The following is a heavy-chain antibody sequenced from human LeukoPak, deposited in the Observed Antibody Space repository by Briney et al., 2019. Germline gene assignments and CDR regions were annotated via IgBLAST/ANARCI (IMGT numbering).Heavy chain of an antibody. CDR2: IKQDGGEK. CDR3: ARNDIVVVPAAMRYYNYYYMDV. Sequence: GGSLRLSCAASGFTFSSYWMSWVRQAPGKGLEWVANIKQDGGEKYYVDSVKGRFTISRDNAKNSLYLQMNSLRAEDTAVYYCARNDIVVVPAAMRYYNYYYMDVWGKGTTVTVSS. J-gene: IGHJ6*03. V-gene: IGHV3-7*01. D-gene: IGHD2-2*01. CDR1: GFTFSSYW.